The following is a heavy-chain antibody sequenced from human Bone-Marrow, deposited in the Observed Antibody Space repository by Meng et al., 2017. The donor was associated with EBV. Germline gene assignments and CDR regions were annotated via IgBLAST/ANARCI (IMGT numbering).Heavy chain of an antibody. Sequence: VEGVESGGCVVQPGRALRLSCAASGFTFSNDGMQWVRQDPGKGLEWVAIISYDGSNKHYADSVKGRFTISRDNSKNTLYLQINSLRAEDTAVYYCANEGSSCWLSDHWGQGTLVTVSS. V-gene: IGHV3-30*18. CDR1: GFTFSNDG. CDR3: ANEGSSCWLSDH. D-gene: IGHD6-19*01. J-gene: IGHJ4*02. CDR2: ISYDGSNK.